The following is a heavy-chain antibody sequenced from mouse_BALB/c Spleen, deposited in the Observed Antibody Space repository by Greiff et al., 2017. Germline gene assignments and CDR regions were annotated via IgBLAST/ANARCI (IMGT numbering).Heavy chain of an antibody. Sequence: VQLQQSGPELVKPGASVKMSCKASGYTFTSYVMHWVKQKPGQGLEWIGYIYPYNGGTGYNQKFKSKATLTVDNSSSTAYMELRSLTSEDSAVYYCARHYRYDDGFAYWGQGTLVTVSA. D-gene: IGHD2-14*01. CDR3: ARHYRYDDGFAY. CDR1: GYTFTSYV. CDR2: IYPYNGGT. V-gene: IGHV1-14*01. J-gene: IGHJ3*01.